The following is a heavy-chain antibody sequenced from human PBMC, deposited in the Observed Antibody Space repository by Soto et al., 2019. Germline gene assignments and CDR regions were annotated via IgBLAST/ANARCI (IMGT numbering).Heavy chain of an antibody. V-gene: IGHV1-8*01. D-gene: IGHD3-22*01. CDR3: VRKYYDSPNYHNWFDT. Sequence: ASVKVSCKASGYTFIGYDINWVRQATGQGLGWMGWMNPNSGNRGYIQKFQGRVTMTRNTSISTAFMELSSLGSEDTAVYYCVRKYYDSPNYHNWFDTWGQGTLVTVSS. J-gene: IGHJ5*02. CDR2: MNPNSGNR. CDR1: GYTFIGYD.